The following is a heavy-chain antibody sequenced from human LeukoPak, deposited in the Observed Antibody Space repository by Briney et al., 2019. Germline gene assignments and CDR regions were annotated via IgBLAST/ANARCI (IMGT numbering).Heavy chain of an antibody. V-gene: IGHV4-59*01. J-gene: IGHJ4*02. CDR3: ARDIGSYKGAIGY. D-gene: IGHD1-26*01. Sequence: PSETPSLTCTVSGGSISSYYWSWIRQPPGKGLEWIGYLYNSGSTNYNPSLKSRVTISVDTSKNQFSLKLSSVTAADTAVYYCARDIGSYKGAIGYWGQGTLVTVSS. CDR1: GGSISSYY. CDR2: LYNSGST.